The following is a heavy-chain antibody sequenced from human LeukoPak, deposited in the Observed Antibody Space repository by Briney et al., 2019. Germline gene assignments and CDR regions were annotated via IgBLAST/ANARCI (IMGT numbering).Heavy chain of an antibody. Sequence: ASVKVSCKASGYKFTDDYMHWVRQAPGQGLEFMGWINPDSGFTNYAQKFKGRVTMTRDTSISTAYMELSRLRSDDTAVYYCARARVAARTFDYWGQGTLVTVSS. D-gene: IGHD6-6*01. CDR2: INPDSGFT. J-gene: IGHJ4*02. V-gene: IGHV1-2*02. CDR3: ARARVAARTFDY. CDR1: GYKFTDDY.